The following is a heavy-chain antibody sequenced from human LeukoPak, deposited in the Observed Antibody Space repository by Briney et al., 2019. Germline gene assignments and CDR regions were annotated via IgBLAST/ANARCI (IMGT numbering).Heavy chain of an antibody. CDR2: ISTSSSYI. V-gene: IGHV3-21*01. J-gene: IGHJ4*02. CDR1: GFTFSIMS. Sequence: PGGSLSLSCAASGFTFSIMSMDWGRHAPGKRQVWGSSISTSSSYIYYAVSVKGRFTISRDNAKRSLYLQMNSLRGEDTAVYYCATLVVVAAMYSYYFDYWGQGTLVTVSS. CDR3: ATLVVVAAMYSYYFDY. D-gene: IGHD2-15*01.